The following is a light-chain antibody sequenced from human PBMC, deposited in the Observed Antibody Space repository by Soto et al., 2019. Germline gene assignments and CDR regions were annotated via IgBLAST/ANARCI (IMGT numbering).Light chain of an antibody. CDR1: HGISSW. CDR2: KAS. CDR3: QQYKSYSLT. Sequence: DILMTQSPSTLSASVGDRVTITCRASHGISSWLAWYQQKPGKAPKILIYKASNVEVGVPSRFSGSGSGTEFTLTISSLQPDDFATYYCQQYKSYSLTVGGGTKVEMK. J-gene: IGKJ4*01. V-gene: IGKV1-5*03.